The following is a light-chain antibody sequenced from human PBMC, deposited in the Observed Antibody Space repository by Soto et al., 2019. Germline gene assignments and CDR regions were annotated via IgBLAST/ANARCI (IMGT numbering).Light chain of an antibody. CDR3: QQYFITPLT. CDR1: FSLLFNSNNRNY. Sequence: IVVTPSPDSLTLSLGERATINGKSKFSLLFNSNNRNYLAWYQQKSGQPNKLLLYWAYQRESGVPDRFAVIVSGTSFTLTLQTLQSEEAAVYDCQQYFITPLTVGGLTQLALK. J-gene: IGKJ4*01. V-gene: IGKV4-1*01. CDR2: WAY.